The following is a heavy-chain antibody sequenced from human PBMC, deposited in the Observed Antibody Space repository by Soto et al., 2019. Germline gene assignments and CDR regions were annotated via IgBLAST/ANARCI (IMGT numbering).Heavy chain of an antibody. CDR1: VFTFSSYG. CDR3: AKDGDSGYDYQYYFDY. D-gene: IGHD5-12*01. J-gene: IGHJ4*02. Sequence: GGSLRLSCAASVFTFSSYGMHWVRQAPGKGLEWVAVISYDGSNKYYADSVKGRFTISRDNSKNTLYLQMNSLRAEDTAVYYCAKDGDSGYDYQYYFDYWGQGTLVTVSS. CDR2: ISYDGSNK. V-gene: IGHV3-30*18.